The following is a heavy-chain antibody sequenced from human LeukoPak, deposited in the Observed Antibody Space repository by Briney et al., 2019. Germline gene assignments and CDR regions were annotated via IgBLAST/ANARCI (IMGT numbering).Heavy chain of an antibody. Sequence: GGSLRLSCAASGFTFSSYSMNWVRQAPGKGLEWVSSISSTSSDIYYAESVKGRFTISRDNAKNSLYLQMDSLTAEDTAVYYCAKDFYGSGWYNYFDPWGPGILVAVSS. D-gene: IGHD6-19*01. CDR1: GFTFSSYS. CDR3: AKDFYGSGWYNYFDP. J-gene: IGHJ5*02. CDR2: ISSTSSDI. V-gene: IGHV3-21*01.